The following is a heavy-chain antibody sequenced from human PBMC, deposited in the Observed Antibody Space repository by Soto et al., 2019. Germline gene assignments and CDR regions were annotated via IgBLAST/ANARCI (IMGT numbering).Heavy chain of an antibody. Sequence: PGGSLRLSCAASGFTFSTYNMNWVRQAPGKGLEWVSYISDSSSTIHYADSVKGRFTISRDNAKNSLYLQMNSLRAEDTAVYYCARDDYPYYAASSGYHFDSWGQGALVTVSS. CDR2: ISDSSSTI. CDR3: ARDDYPYYAASSGYHFDS. D-gene: IGHD3-22*01. CDR1: GFTFSTYN. V-gene: IGHV3-48*01. J-gene: IGHJ4*02.